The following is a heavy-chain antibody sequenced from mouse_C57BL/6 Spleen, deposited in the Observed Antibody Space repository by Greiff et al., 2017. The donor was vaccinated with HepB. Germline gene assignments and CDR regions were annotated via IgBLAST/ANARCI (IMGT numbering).Heavy chain of an antibody. V-gene: IGHV1-22*01. CDR3: ARRDYGNYPAFAY. Sequence: EVQLQQSGPELVKPGASVKMSCKASGYTFTDYNMHWVKQSHGQSLEWIGYINPNNGGTSYNQKFKGKATLTVNKSYSTAYMELSSLTSEDSAVYYCARRDYGNYPAFAYWGQGTLVTVSA. D-gene: IGHD2-1*01. CDR2: INPNNGGT. J-gene: IGHJ3*01. CDR1: GYTFTDYN.